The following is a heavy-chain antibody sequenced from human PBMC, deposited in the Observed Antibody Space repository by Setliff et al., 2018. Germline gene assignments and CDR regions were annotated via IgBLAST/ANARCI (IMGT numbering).Heavy chain of an antibody. CDR3: VREGVDSRSSTDYRYYMDV. J-gene: IGHJ6*03. D-gene: IGHD3-22*01. CDR1: GYTFTTYY. CDR2: INPSGGYA. Sequence: ASVKVSCKASGYTFTTYYMHWVRQAPGQGLEWMGIINPSGGYANYAQRFRGRVTITADESTTTAYLELTSLGSEDTAVYYCVREGVDSRSSTDYRYYMDVWGKGTTVTVSS. V-gene: IGHV1-46*01.